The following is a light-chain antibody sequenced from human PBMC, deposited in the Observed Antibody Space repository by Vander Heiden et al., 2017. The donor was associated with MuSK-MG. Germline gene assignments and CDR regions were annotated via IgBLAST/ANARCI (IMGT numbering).Light chain of an antibody. J-gene: IGKJ4*01. V-gene: IGKV3-15*01. CDR1: QSVSSN. CDR2: GAS. Sequence: EIVMTQSPATLSVSPGERVTLSCWASQSVSSNLAWYQQKPGQAPRLLIYGASARATGIPARFSGSGSGTEFSLTISSLQSEDFAVYFCQQDDNWPLTFGGGTKVEIK. CDR3: QQDDNWPLT.